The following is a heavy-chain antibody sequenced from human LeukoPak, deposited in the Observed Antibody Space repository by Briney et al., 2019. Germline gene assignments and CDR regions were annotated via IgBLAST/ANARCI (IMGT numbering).Heavy chain of an antibody. CDR1: GFTFSSYE. V-gene: IGHV3-48*03. Sequence: RPGGSLRLSCAASGFTFSSYEMNWVRQAPGKGLEWVSYISSSGSTIYYADSVEGRFTISRDNAKNSLYLQMNSLRAEDTAVYYCARESRSYCSGGSCYSAPGDYYYGMDVWGKGTTVTVSS. D-gene: IGHD2-15*01. J-gene: IGHJ6*04. CDR2: ISSSGSTI. CDR3: ARESRSYCSGGSCYSAPGDYYYGMDV.